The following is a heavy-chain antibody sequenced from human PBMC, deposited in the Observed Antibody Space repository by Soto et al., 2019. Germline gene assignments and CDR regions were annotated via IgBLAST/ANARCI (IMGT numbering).Heavy chain of an antibody. Sequence: SETLSLTCAVYGGSFSGYYLSWIRQPPGKGLEWIGEINHSGSTNYNPSLKSRVTISVDTSKNQFSLKLSSVTAADTAVYYCARGRLNYDFWSGYSVFGYWGQGTLVTVSS. CDR3: ARGRLNYDFWSGYSVFGY. CDR2: INHSGST. V-gene: IGHV4-34*01. J-gene: IGHJ4*02. D-gene: IGHD3-3*01. CDR1: GGSFSGYY.